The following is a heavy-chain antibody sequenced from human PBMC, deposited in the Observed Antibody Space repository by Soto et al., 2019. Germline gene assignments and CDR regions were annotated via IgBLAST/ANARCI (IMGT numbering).Heavy chain of an antibody. Sequence: GGSLRLSCAASGFTFSSYSMNWVRQAPGKGLEWVSSISSSSSYIYYADSVKGRFTISRDNAKNSLYLQMNSLRAEDTAVYYCARDRYYDSSGYRDYYYYYGMDVWGQGTTVTVS. D-gene: IGHD3-22*01. CDR2: ISSSSSYI. J-gene: IGHJ6*02. CDR3: ARDRYYDSSGYRDYYYYYGMDV. V-gene: IGHV3-21*01. CDR1: GFTFSSYS.